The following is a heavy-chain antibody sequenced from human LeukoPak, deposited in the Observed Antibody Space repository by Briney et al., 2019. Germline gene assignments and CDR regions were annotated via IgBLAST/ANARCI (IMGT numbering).Heavy chain of an antibody. V-gene: IGHV3-7*01. Sequence: GGSLRVSCAASRYTFRGYCMSWVRQAPGKGLERVANIKQEGGEKNYVESVKGGFTISRDNAKSTLYMQMNSLRAEDTAVYYCAREGQQVVPSYYYYDMDVWGKGTTVTVSS. J-gene: IGHJ6*03. D-gene: IGHD6-6*01. CDR3: AREGQQVVPSYYYYDMDV. CDR1: RYTFRGYC. CDR2: IKQEGGEK.